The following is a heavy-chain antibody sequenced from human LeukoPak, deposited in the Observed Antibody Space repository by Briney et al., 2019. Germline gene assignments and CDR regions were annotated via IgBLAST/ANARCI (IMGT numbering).Heavy chain of an antibody. CDR2: INHSGST. J-gene: IGHJ4*02. CDR3: ASHPLKTYYYDSSGYSTYYFDY. CDR1: GGSFSGYY. V-gene: IGHV4-34*01. Sequence: SETLSLTCAVYGGSFSGYYWSWIRQPPGKGLEWIGEINHSGSTNYNPSLKSRVTISVDTSKNQFSLELSSVTAADTAVYYCASHPLKTYYYDSSGYSTYYFDYWGQGTLVTVSS. D-gene: IGHD3-22*01.